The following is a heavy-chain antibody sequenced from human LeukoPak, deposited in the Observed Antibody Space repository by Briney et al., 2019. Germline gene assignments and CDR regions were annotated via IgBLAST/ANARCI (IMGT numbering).Heavy chain of an antibody. V-gene: IGHV3-48*02. D-gene: IGHD3-16*01. CDR3: ARDRMGGSYYFYGIDV. CDR1: GFTFSTYS. J-gene: IGHJ6*02. CDR2: ISGSSSTI. Sequence: GGSLRLSCAASGFTFSTYSMNWVRQAPGKGLEWVSYISGSSSTIYYADSVKGRFTISRDNAKNSLYLQMNSLRDEDTAVYYCARDRMGGSYYFYGIDVWGQGTTVTVSS.